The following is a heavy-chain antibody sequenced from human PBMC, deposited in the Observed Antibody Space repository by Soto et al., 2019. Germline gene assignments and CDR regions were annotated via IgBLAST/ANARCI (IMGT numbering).Heavy chain of an antibody. CDR2: ISGSGGST. CDR1: GFTFSSYA. J-gene: IGHJ6*02. D-gene: IGHD5-12*01. Sequence: PGGSLRLSCAASGFTFSSYAMSWVRQAPGKGLEWVSAISGSGGSTYYADSVKGRFTISRDNSKNTLYLQMNSLRAEDTAVYYCAKVKRGYSGYDFRPYYYYGMDVWGQGTTVTV. CDR3: AKVKRGYSGYDFRPYYYYGMDV. V-gene: IGHV3-23*01.